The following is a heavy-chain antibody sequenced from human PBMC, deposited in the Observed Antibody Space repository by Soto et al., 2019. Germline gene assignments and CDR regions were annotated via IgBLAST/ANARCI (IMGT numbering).Heavy chain of an antibody. D-gene: IGHD2-15*01. Sequence: QVQLQQWGAGLLKPSETLSLTCAVYGGSFSGYYWSWIRQPPGKGLEWIGEINHSGSTNYNPSLKSRVTISVDTSKNQFSLKLSSVTAADTAVYYCARGGLGYCSGGSCYGFDYWGQGTLVTDSS. V-gene: IGHV4-34*01. J-gene: IGHJ4*02. CDR1: GGSFSGYY. CDR3: ARGGLGYCSGGSCYGFDY. CDR2: INHSGST.